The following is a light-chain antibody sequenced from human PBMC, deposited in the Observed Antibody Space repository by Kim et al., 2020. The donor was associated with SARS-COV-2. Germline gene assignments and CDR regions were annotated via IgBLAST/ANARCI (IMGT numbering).Light chain of an antibody. J-gene: IGKJ1*01. CDR3: LQHNTYPWT. CDR1: QDIRSD. CDR2: AAS. V-gene: IGKV1-17*01. Sequence: DIQMTQSPSSLSASVGDRVTITCQASQDIRSDLAWYQQKPGKAPKRLIYAASSLQSGVPPRFSDSESGTEFTLTISSLQPEDFAIYFCLQHNTYPWTFGRGTKVDIK.